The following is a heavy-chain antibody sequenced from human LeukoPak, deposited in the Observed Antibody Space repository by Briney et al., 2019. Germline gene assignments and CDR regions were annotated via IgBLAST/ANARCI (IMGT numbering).Heavy chain of an antibody. V-gene: IGHV3-7*03. J-gene: IGHJ4*02. CDR1: GFTFSSSW. CDR2: IKKDGSET. Sequence: GGSLRPSCAASGFTFSSSWMSWVRRAPGKGLEWVANIKKDGSETYYVDSVKGRFTISRDNAKNSLYLQMNSLRAEDTAIYYCARGRYSSTTYYFDSWGQGTLVTVSS. D-gene: IGHD6-13*01. CDR3: ARGRYSSTTYYFDS.